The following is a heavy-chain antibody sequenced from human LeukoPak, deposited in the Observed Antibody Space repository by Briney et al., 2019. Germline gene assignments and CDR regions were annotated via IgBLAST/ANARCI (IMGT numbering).Heavy chain of an antibody. V-gene: IGHV1-18*01. J-gene: IGHJ4*02. Sequence: GASVKVSCKASGYTFTSYGISWVRQAPGQGLEWMGWISAYNGNTNYAQKLQGRVTMTTDTSTSTAYMELRSLRSDDTAVYYCAGVGRELGRGYSYGYFDYWGQGTLVTVSS. CDR2: ISAYNGNT. CDR3: AGVGRELGRGYSYGYFDY. CDR1: GYTFTSYG. D-gene: IGHD5-18*01.